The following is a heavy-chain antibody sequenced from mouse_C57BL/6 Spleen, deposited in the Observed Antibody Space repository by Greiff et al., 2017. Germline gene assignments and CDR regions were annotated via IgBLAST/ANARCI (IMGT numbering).Heavy chain of an antibody. V-gene: IGHV1-67*01. CDR1: GYTFTDYA. CDR3: ARLGGSSYEWHFDV. J-gene: IGHJ1*03. D-gene: IGHD1-1*01. Sequence: VQLQQSGPELVRPGVSVKISCKGSGYTFTDYAMHWVKQSHAKSLEWIGVISTYYGDASYNQKFKDKATMTVDKPSSTAYMQLSSLTSEDSAVYYCARLGGSSYEWHFDVWGTGTTVTVSS. CDR2: ISTYYGDA.